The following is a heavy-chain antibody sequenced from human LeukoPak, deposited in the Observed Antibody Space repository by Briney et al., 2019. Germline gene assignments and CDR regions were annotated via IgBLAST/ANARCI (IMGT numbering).Heavy chain of an antibody. J-gene: IGHJ4*02. CDR1: GGSISSNEYY. CDR3: ARGPWYGY. V-gene: IGHV4-39*07. D-gene: IGHD3-10*01. Sequence: SETLSLTCNVSGGSISSNEYYWGWIRQPPGKGLEWIANMYYSGSTSYNPSLKSRVTISVDTSKNQFSLKLSSVTAADTAVYYCARGPWYGYWGQGTLVTVSS. CDR2: MYYSGST.